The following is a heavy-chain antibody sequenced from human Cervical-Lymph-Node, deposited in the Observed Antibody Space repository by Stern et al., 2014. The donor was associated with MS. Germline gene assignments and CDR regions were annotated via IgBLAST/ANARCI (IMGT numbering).Heavy chain of an antibody. V-gene: IGHV4-4*02. CDR1: GGSISSSNW. CDR2: IYHSGST. CDR3: ARAFYGDYFYYYYGMDV. D-gene: IGHD4-17*01. J-gene: IGHJ6*02. Sequence: QLQLQESGPGLVKPSGTLSLTCAVSGGSISSSNWWSWVRQPPGKGLEGIGAIYHSGSTNYNPSLKRRVTISVDKSKNQFSRKRSSVTAADTAVYYCARAFYGDYFYYYYGMDVWGQGTTVTVSS.